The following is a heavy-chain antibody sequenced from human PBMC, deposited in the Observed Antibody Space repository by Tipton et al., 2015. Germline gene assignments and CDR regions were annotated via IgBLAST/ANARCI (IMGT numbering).Heavy chain of an antibody. CDR1: GGSFSGYY. J-gene: IGHJ2*01. D-gene: IGHD3-22*01. V-gene: IGHV4-34*01. CDR2: INHSGST. CDR3: ARDAGRYYDSSGLSWYFDL. Sequence: TLSLTCAVYGGSFSGYYWNWIRQPPGKGLGWIGEINHSGSTNYNPSLKSRVTISVDTSKNQFSLKLSSVTAADTAVYYCARDAGRYYDSSGLSWYFDLWGRGTLVTVSS.